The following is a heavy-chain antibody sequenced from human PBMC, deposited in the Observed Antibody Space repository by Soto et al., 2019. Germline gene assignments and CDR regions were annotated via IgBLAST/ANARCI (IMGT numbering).Heavy chain of an antibody. D-gene: IGHD2-2*01. Sequence: QVQLVQSGAEVKKPGSSVKVSCKAPGGTFSSYAISWVRQAPGQGLEWMGGIIPIFGTANYAQKLQGRATITADESTSTGYMELSSLRSEDTAVYYCARSQGGSTSLDIYYYYYYGMDVWGQGTTVTVSS. CDR2: IIPIFGTA. CDR3: ARSQGGSTSLDIYYYYYYGMDV. J-gene: IGHJ6*02. CDR1: GGTFSSYA. V-gene: IGHV1-69*01.